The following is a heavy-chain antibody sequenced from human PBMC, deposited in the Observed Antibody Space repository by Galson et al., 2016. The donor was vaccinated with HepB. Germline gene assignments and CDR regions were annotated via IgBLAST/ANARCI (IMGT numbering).Heavy chain of an antibody. J-gene: IGHJ6*02. D-gene: IGHD6-19*01. CDR1: GYSFTSYE. CDR2: MNPNSGNT. V-gene: IGHV1-8*01. CDR3: AISSGWYLRDMDV. Sequence: SVKVSCKASGYSFTSYEINWVRQATGQGLEWMGWMNPNSGNTEYAQKFQGRVTMTRNTSIRTAYMEVSSLRSEDTAVYYCAISSGWYLRDMDVWGQGTTVTVSS.